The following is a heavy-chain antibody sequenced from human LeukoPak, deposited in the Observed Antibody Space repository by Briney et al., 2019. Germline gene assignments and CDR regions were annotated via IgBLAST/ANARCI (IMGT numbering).Heavy chain of an antibody. CDR2: ISYDESNQ. J-gene: IGHJ3*01. Sequence: GGSLRLSCEASGFTFIGYGMHWVRQAPGKGLEWVAGISYDESNQYYTDSVKGRFTISRDNSKNTLYLQMNSLRPEDMAVYYCAKPRGGDSWAFDFWGQGTMVTVSS. CDR3: AKPRGGDSWAFDF. D-gene: IGHD2-21*02. V-gene: IGHV3-30*18. CDR1: GFTFIGYG.